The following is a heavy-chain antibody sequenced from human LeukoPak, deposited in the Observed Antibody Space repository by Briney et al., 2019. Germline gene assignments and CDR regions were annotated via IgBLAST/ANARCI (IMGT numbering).Heavy chain of an antibody. CDR3: ARDRDRWSSGSYNWFDP. CDR2: IIPIFGTA. CDR1: GGTFRSYA. J-gene: IGHJ5*02. D-gene: IGHD6-19*01. Sequence: SVKVSCKASGGTFRSYAISWVRQAPGQGLEWMGGIIPIFGTANYAQKFQGRVTITADESTSTAYMELSSLRSEGTAVYFCARDRDRWSSGSYNWFDPWGQGTLVTVSS. V-gene: IGHV1-69*01.